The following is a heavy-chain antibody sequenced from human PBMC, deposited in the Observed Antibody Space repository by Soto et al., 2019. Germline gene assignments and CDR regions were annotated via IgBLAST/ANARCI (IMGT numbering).Heavy chain of an antibody. CDR1: GYTLTELS. Sequence: GASVKVSCKVSGYTLTELSMHWVRQAPGKGLEWMGGFDPEDGETIYAQKFQGRVTMTEDTSTDTAYMELSSLRSEDTAVYYCATQASTIWEYSFDYWGQGTLVTVSS. J-gene: IGHJ4*02. CDR2: FDPEDGET. V-gene: IGHV1-24*01. CDR3: ATQASTIWEYSFDY. D-gene: IGHD3-3*01.